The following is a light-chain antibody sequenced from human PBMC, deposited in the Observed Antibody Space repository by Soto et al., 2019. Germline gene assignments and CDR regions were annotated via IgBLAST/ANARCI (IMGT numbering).Light chain of an antibody. CDR1: SSDVGSYNL. CDR3: SSYTGSSTFVV. V-gene: IGLV2-23*02. CDR2: EVT. Sequence: QSALTQPASVSGSPGQSITISCTGTSSDVGSYNLVSWYQQHPGKAPKLMIYEVTKRPSGVSNRFSSSKSGNTASLTISGLQAEDEAEYYCSSYTGSSTFVVFGGGTKLTVL. J-gene: IGLJ2*01.